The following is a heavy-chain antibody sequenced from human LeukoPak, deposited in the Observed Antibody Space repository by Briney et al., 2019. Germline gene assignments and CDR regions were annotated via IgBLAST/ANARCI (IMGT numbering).Heavy chain of an antibody. CDR2: INPNSGGT. V-gene: IGHV1-2*06. D-gene: IGHD4-17*01. Sequence: GASVKASCKASGYTFTGYYMHWVRQAPGQGLEWMGRINPNSGGTNYAQKFQGRVTMTRDTSISTAYMELSRLRSDDTAVYYCARDPNHDYGDCTHFDPWGQGTLVTVSS. CDR3: ARDPNHDYGDCTHFDP. CDR1: GYTFTGYY. J-gene: IGHJ5*02.